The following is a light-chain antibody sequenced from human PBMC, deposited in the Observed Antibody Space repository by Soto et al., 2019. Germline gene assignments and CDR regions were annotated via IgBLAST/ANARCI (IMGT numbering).Light chain of an antibody. V-gene: IGKV3-11*02. CDR2: DAS. J-gene: IGKJ5*01. Sequence: EIVLTQSPATLPLSPGERATLSCRASQSVSSYLAWYQQKPGQAPRLLIYDASNRATGIPARFSGSGSGRDFTLTISSLEPEDFAVYYCQQRSNWLITFGQGTRLEIK. CDR3: QQRSNWLIT. CDR1: QSVSSY.